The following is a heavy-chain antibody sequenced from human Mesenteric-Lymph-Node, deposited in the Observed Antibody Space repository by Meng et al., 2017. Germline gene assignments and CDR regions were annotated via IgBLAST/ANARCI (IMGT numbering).Heavy chain of an antibody. Sequence: QWQLQAAGPGLVMPSQNPSPTSTVSGGSISSGGYYWSWIRQHPGKGLEWIGYIYYSGSTYYNPSLKSLVTISVDTSKNQFSLKLSSVTAADTAVYYCARAPSGYDSSGYYYYFDYWGQGTLVTVSS. J-gene: IGHJ4*02. V-gene: IGHV4-31*01. CDR1: GGSISSGGYY. D-gene: IGHD3-22*01. CDR3: ARAPSGYDSSGYYYYFDY. CDR2: IYYSGST.